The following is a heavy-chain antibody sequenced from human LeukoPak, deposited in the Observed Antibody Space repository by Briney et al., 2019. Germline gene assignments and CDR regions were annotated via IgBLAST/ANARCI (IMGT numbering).Heavy chain of an antibody. D-gene: IGHD6-6*01. CDR1: GFTFTSNA. Sequence: GGSLRLSCAASGFTFTSNAMSWVRQAPGKGLEWVLAISGSGGSTYYAESVKGRFTISRDNTKNTLYLQMNSLRAEDTAVYYCAKDRSSFGPYYFDYWGQGTLVTVSS. J-gene: IGHJ4*02. CDR2: ISGSGGST. CDR3: AKDRSSFGPYYFDY. V-gene: IGHV3-23*01.